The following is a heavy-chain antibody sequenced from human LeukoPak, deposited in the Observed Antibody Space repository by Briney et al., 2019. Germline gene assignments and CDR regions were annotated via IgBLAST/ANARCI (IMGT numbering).Heavy chain of an antibody. CDR1: GGSISSYY. Sequence: SETLSLTCTVSGGSISSYYWTWIRQPPGKGLEWIGYIYYSGSTNYNPSLKRRVTIAVDTANNQFSLNLSSVTAADTAVYYCAGMSSGYYYGMDVWGQGTTVSVSS. V-gene: IGHV4-59*08. J-gene: IGHJ6*02. CDR2: IYYSGST. CDR3: AGMSSGYYYGMDV. D-gene: IGHD3-3*01.